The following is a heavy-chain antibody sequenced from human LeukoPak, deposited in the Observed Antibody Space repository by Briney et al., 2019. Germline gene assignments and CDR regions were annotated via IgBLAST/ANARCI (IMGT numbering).Heavy chain of an antibody. CDR3: AKDLKRDQVLSDTFDI. Sequence: PGGSLRLSCAASGFTFNLAWMSWVRQAPGKGLEWVSAISGSGGSTYYADSVKGRFTISRDNSKNTLYLQMNSLRAEDTAVYYCAKDLKRDQVLSDTFDIWGQGTMVTASS. D-gene: IGHD1-14*01. CDR1: GFTFNLAW. CDR2: ISGSGGST. V-gene: IGHV3-23*01. J-gene: IGHJ3*02.